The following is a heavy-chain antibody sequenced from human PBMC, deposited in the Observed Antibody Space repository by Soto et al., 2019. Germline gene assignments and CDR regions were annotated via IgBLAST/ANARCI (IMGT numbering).Heavy chain of an antibody. Sequence: LSLTCAVYGGSFSGYYWTWIRQPPGKGLEWIGEINHSGTINFNPSLKSRLTISLDTSKKHFSLKLSSVTDADTAAYYCARADRTLVTSYSLDVWGQGTTVTVSS. J-gene: IGHJ6*02. CDR1: GGSFSGYY. D-gene: IGHD2-21*02. CDR3: ARADRTLVTSYSLDV. CDR2: INHSGTI. V-gene: IGHV4-34*01.